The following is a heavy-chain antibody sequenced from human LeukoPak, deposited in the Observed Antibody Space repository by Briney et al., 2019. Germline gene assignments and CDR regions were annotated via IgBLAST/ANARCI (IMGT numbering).Heavy chain of an antibody. Sequence: GGSLRLSCAASGFTFSSYAMSWVRQAPGKGLEWVSAISGSGGSTYYADSVKGRFTISRDNSKNTLYLQMNSLRAEDTAVYYCAKESPGMDTMVRGVPYYFDYWGQGTLVTVSS. D-gene: IGHD3-10*01. CDR2: ISGSGGST. CDR3: AKESPGMDTMVRGVPYYFDY. J-gene: IGHJ4*02. CDR1: GFTFSSYA. V-gene: IGHV3-23*01.